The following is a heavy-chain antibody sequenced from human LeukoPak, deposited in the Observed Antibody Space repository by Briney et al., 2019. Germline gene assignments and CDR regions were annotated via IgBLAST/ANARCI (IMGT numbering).Heavy chain of an antibody. CDR2: INPSGGST. CDR1: GYTFTSYY. CDR3: ARDRIPRYCSSTSCPVGGGNWFDP. Sequence: ASVKVSCKASGYTFTSYYMHWVRQAPGQGLEWMGIINPSGGSTSYAQKFQGRVTMTRDMSTSTVYMELSSLRSEDTAVYYCARDRIPRYCSSTSCPVGGGNWFDPWGQGTLVTVSS. D-gene: IGHD2-2*01. J-gene: IGHJ5*02. V-gene: IGHV1-46*01.